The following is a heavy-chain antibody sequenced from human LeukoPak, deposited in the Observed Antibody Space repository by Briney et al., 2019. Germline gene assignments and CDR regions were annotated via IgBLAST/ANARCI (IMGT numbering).Heavy chain of an antibody. CDR3: ASSGSYRFDY. Sequence: PGGPLRLSCAASGFTFSSYSMNWVRQAPGKGLEWVSHITASGTAMFYADSVKGRLTISRDNAKNSLYLQMNSLRDEDTAVYYCASSGSYRFDYWGQGTLVTVSS. J-gene: IGHJ4*02. V-gene: IGHV3-48*02. CDR2: ITASGTAM. CDR1: GFTFSSYS. D-gene: IGHD1-26*01.